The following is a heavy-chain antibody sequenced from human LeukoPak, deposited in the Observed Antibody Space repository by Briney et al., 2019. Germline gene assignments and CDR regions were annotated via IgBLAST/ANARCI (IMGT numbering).Heavy chain of an antibody. J-gene: IGHJ6*03. V-gene: IGHV1-2*02. CDR1: GYTFTAWY. CDR3: ARSYYNGSGSRFHYMDV. CDR2: INPNSGGT. D-gene: IGHD3-10*01. Sequence: ASVKVSCEASGYTFTAWYIHWVRQAPGQGLEWMGWINPNSGGTNYAQKFQGRVTMTRDTSISTAYMELSRLRSDDTAVYYCARSYYNGSGSRFHYMDVWGKGTTVTVSS.